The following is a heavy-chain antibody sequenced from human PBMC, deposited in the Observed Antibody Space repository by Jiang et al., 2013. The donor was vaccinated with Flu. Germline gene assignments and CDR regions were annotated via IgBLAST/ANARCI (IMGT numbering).Heavy chain of an antibody. CDR2: IIATDGST. Sequence: VQLVESGGGLVQPGGSLRLSCAASGFTLSTYAMSWVRQAPGKGLEWVSTIIATDGSTYYADSVKGRFTISRDTFENTLYLQMNSLRAEDTAVYSCAKDGAYSGSYSPPYYFDYWGQGVLVTVSS. CDR3: AKDGAYSGSYSPPYYFDY. J-gene: IGHJ4*02. D-gene: IGHD1-26*01. V-gene: IGHV3-23*04. CDR1: GFTLSTYA.